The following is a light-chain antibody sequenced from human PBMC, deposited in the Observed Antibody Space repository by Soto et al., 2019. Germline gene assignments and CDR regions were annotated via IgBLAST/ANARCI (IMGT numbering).Light chain of an antibody. V-gene: IGLV2-14*01. J-gene: IGLJ2*01. CDR1: SSDVGGYNY. CDR2: DVS. Sequence: QSALTQPASVSGSPGQSITISCTGTSSDVGGYNYVSWYQQHPGKAPKLMIYDVSNRPSGVSNRFSGSKSVNTASLTISGLQAEDEADYYCRSYTSSSTLVVFGGGTKLTVL. CDR3: RSYTSSSTLVV.